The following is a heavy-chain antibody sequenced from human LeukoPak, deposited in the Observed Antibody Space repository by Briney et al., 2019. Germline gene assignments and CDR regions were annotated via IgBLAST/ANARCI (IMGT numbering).Heavy chain of an antibody. CDR3: ASKTSIAARPQHYYYYMDV. CDR2: NKHSGSN. V-gene: IGHV4-34*01. D-gene: IGHD6-6*01. J-gene: IGHJ6*03. Sequence: PSETLSLTSAVYVGSFSGYYWCGIHPPRGRGVGWTGENKHSGSNNYNPSLKSRVTISVDTSKNQFPLKLSSVPAADAAVYYCASKTSIAARPQHYYYYMDVWGKGTTVTVSS. CDR1: VGSFSGYY.